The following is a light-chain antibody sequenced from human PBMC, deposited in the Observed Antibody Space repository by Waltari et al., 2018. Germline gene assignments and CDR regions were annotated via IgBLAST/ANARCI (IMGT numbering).Light chain of an antibody. Sequence: ETVLKQSPGTLSLCPGDKTTVSCRASQSVGRFLAWYQKKPGQAPRLLIYDASTRASGIPDRFSGSGSGTDFSLTISRLEPEDFAVYFCQKYVNLPATFGQGTKVEIQ. CDR1: QSVGRF. J-gene: IGKJ1*01. V-gene: IGKV3-20*01. CDR3: QKYVNLPAT. CDR2: DAS.